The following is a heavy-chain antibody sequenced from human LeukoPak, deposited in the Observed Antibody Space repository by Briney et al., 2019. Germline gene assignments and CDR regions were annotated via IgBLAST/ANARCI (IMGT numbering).Heavy chain of an antibody. CDR3: ARGSAYDYGFPDY. D-gene: IGHD4-17*01. CDR1: GFIVSSKY. CDR2: IHSGVRT. J-gene: IGHJ4*02. Sequence: GGSLRLSCAASGFIVSSKYMSWVRQAPGKGLEWVSIIHSGVRTYYADSVKGRFTISRDNSKNTLYLQMNSLRVEDTAVYYCARGSAYDYGFPDYWGQGTLVTVSS. V-gene: IGHV3-53*01.